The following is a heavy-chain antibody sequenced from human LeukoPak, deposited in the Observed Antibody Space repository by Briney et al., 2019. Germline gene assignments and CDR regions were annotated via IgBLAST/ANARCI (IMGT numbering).Heavy chain of an antibody. V-gene: IGHV1-2*02. CDR2: INPNSGDT. D-gene: IGHD2-21*01. CDR1: ICTLTGYY. Sequence: ASVPVSCMASICTLTGYYRHWVRQAPGQGLEWMGWINPNSGDTKYAQKFQGSVTMTRDTSINTAYMEWSRLRSDDTAIYYCATHRGDSWGQGTLVTVSS. J-gene: IGHJ5*02. CDR3: ATHRGDS.